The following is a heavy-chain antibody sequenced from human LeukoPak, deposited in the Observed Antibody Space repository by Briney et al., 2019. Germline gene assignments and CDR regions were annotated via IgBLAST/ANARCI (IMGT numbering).Heavy chain of an antibody. CDR3: ARGRGYCSSTSCRHWYFDL. Sequence: SETLSLTCTVSGGSISSTTYYWGWIRQPPGKGLEWIGSIYYSGSTYYNPSLKSRVTISVDTSKNQFSLKLSSVTAADTAVYYCARGRGYCSSTSCRHWYFDLWGRGTLVTVSS. D-gene: IGHD2-2*01. V-gene: IGHV4-39*07. CDR1: GGSISSTTYY. J-gene: IGHJ2*01. CDR2: IYYSGST.